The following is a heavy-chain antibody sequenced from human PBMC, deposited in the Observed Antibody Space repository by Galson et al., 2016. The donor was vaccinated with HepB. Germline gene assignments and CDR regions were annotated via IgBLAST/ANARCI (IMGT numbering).Heavy chain of an antibody. CDR3: ARPYSNGYSTRYYFDY. CDR1: GNSFTSYY. V-gene: IGHV1-46*01. CDR2: INPSGGST. J-gene: IGHJ4*02. Sequence: SVKVSCKASGNSFTSYYMHWVRQAPGQGLEWMGIINPSGGSTSYAQKFQGRVTMTRDTSTNTVYMELSSLKSEDTAVYYCARPYSNGYSTRYYFDYWGQGTLVTVSS. D-gene: IGHD5-24*01.